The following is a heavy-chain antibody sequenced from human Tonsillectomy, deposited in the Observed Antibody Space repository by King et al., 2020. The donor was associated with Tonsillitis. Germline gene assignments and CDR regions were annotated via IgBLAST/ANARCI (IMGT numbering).Heavy chain of an antibody. V-gene: IGHV4-39*07. CDR3: ARHDGGSSGWGSLDY. Sequence: QLQESGPGLVKPSETLSLTCTVSGGSISSSSYYWGWIRQPPGKGLEWIGSIYYSGSTYYNPSLKSRVTISVDTSKNQFSLKLSSVTAADTAVYYCARHDGGSSGWGSLDYWGQGTLVTVSS. J-gene: IGHJ4*02. CDR2: IYYSGST. CDR1: GGSISSSSYY. D-gene: IGHD6-19*01.